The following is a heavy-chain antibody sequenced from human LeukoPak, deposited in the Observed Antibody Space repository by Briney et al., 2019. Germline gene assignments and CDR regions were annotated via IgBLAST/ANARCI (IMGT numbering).Heavy chain of an antibody. CDR2: INPNSGGT. CDR1: GYTFTGYY. Sequence: ASVKVSCKASGYTFTGYYMHWVRQAPGQGLDWIGWINPNSGGTNYSQKVQGRVTMATGTFIDTASMELSRLTSDHTALYYCANSRDGFNTELNYWGQGTLVTVSS. J-gene: IGHJ4*02. CDR3: ANSRDGFNTELNY. D-gene: IGHD5-24*01. V-gene: IGHV1-2*02.